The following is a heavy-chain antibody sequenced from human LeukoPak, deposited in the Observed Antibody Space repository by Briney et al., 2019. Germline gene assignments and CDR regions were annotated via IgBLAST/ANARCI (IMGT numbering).Heavy chain of an antibody. CDR3: ARDPRWLTPDCTSTSCYENYFDP. V-gene: IGHV4-38-2*02. D-gene: IGHD2-2*01. CDR2: IYHSGSA. CDR1: GYSISSGYQ. Sequence: SETLSLTCAVSGYSISSGYQWAWIRQSPGKGLKWIGSIYHSGSAHSNPSLKSPVTISVETSKNQFSLRMYSVTAAYTAVYYCARDPRWLTPDCTSTSCYENYFDPWGQGTLVTVSS. J-gene: IGHJ5*02.